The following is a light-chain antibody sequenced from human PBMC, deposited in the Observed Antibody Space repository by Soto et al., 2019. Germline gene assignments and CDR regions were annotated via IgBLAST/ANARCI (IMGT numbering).Light chain of an antibody. J-gene: IGLJ1*01. V-gene: IGLV2-8*01. Sequence: QSVLTQPPSASGSPGQSVTISCTLTSSDVGDNYVSWCQQHLGKAPKLIIYEVSQRPSGVPDRFSGSKSGNTASLTVSGLQTEDEADYYCSAYAGSNNFVLGSGTKVTVL. CDR3: SAYAGSNNFV. CDR1: SSDVGDNY. CDR2: EVS.